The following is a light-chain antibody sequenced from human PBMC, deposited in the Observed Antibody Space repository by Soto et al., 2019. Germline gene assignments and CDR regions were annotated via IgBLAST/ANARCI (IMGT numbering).Light chain of an antibody. CDR2: DAS. Sequence: DIQMTQSPSTLSASVGDRVTITCRASQSICSWLAWYQQKPGKAPKLLIYDASSLESGVPSRFSGSGSATEFTLTISSLQPDDFATYYCQQYNSYSPLFTFGPGTKVDIK. CDR3: QQYNSYSPLFT. J-gene: IGKJ3*01. V-gene: IGKV1-5*01. CDR1: QSICSW.